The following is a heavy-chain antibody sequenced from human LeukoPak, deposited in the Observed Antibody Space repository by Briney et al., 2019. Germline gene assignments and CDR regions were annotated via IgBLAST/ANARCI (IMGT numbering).Heavy chain of an antibody. J-gene: IGHJ4*02. CDR2: FDPEDGET. Sequence: GASVKVSCKASGYAFTGYYMHWVRQAPGQGLEWMGGFDPEDGETIYAQKFQGRVTMTEDTSTDTAYMELSSLRSEDTAVYYCARTLTGYYSPFDYWGQGTLVTVSS. CDR1: GYAFTGYY. D-gene: IGHD3-9*01. CDR3: ARTLTGYYSPFDY. V-gene: IGHV1-24*01.